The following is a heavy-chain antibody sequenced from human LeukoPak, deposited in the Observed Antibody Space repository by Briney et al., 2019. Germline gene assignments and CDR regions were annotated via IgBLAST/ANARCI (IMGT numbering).Heavy chain of an antibody. D-gene: IGHD3-22*01. Sequence: GESLKISCKGSGYTFTSYGISWVRQAPGQGLEWMGWISAYNGNTNYAQKLQGRVTMTRNTSISTAYMELSSLRSEDTAVYYRARVTARYYYDSSGYRNYYYYYMDVWGKGTTVTVSS. CDR3: ARVTARYYYDSSGYRNYYYYYMDV. V-gene: IGHV1-18*01. CDR1: GYTFTSYG. J-gene: IGHJ6*03. CDR2: ISAYNGNT.